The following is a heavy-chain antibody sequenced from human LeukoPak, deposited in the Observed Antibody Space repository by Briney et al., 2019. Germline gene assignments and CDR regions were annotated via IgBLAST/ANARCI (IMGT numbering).Heavy chain of an antibody. CDR1: GGSFSGYY. CDR3: ARHGQWLVEIPSSVACFDP. V-gene: IGHV4-34*01. Sequence: SETLSLTCAVYGGSFSGYYWRWVRQPPGKGLESSGEINHSGSTNYNPYLKSRVTISVDTSKNQFSLKLSSVTAADTAVYYCARHGQWLVEIPSSVACFDPWGQGTLVTVSS. CDR2: INHSGST. D-gene: IGHD6-19*01. J-gene: IGHJ5*02.